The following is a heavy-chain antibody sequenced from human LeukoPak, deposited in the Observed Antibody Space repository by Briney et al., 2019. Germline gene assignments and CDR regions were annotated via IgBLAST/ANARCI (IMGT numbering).Heavy chain of an antibody. CDR1: GFTFRAHS. V-gene: IGHV3-30-3*01. CDR2: TSYDGSKK. CDR3: TRNPEMQYWFDP. J-gene: IGHJ5*02. Sequence: GGSLRLSCAASGFTFRAHSMHWVRRTPGKGLEWVAFTSYDGSKKYYGDSVKGRFTISRDNSKNTLYLEVSTLRAEDTAVYYCTRNPEMQYWFDPWGQGTLVTVSS.